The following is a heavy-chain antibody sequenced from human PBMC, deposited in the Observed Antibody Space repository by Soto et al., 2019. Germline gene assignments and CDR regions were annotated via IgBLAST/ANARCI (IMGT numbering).Heavy chain of an antibody. J-gene: IGHJ6*03. Sequence: PSETLSLTCTVSGGSISSSSYYWGWIRQPPGKGLEWIGSIHYSGGTYYNPSLKSRVTISVDTSKNQFSLKLSSVTAADTAVYYCARRPRIAVAGTGGYYYYYYMDVWGKGTTVTVSS. V-gene: IGHV4-39*01. CDR3: ARRPRIAVAGTGGYYYYYYMDV. CDR2: IHYSGGT. D-gene: IGHD6-19*01. CDR1: GGSISSSSYY.